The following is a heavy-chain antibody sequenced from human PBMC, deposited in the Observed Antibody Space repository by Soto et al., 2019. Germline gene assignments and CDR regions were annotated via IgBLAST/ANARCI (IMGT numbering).Heavy chain of an antibody. V-gene: IGHV1-3*05. CDR1: GYTFSTYA. D-gene: IGHD3-10*01. CDR2: FNGGNGNI. Sequence: QVQLVQSGAEERKPGASVKVSCKASGYTFSTYAMHWVRRAPGQSLEWMGWFNGGNGNIKYSQKFEGRGTITTDTAASTAYMELNMLRSEDTAVYYCARGNVRGGCLDYWGQGTLVSVSS. CDR3: ARGNVRGGCLDY. J-gene: IGHJ4*02.